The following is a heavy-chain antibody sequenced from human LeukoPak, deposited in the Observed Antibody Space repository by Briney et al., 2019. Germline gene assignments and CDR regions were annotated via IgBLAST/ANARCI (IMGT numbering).Heavy chain of an antibody. J-gene: IGHJ3*02. CDR2: IHYSGSA. D-gene: IGHD4-17*01. CDR1: GVSIRGYY. CDR3: ARDYGDYIGALDI. V-gene: IGHV4-59*12. Sequence: PSETLSLTCTVSGVSIRGYYWNWVRQPPGKGLEWIGLIHYSGSATYNPSLKSRLTMSVDTSKNQFSLKLSSVTAADTAVYYCARDYGDYIGALDIWGLGTMVTVSS.